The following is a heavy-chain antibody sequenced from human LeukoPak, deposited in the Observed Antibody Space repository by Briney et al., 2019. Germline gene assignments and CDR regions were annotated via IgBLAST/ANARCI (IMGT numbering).Heavy chain of an antibody. Sequence: SETLSLTCTVSGGSISSGSYYWSWIRQPAGKGLEWIGRIYTSGSTNYNPSLKSRVTMSVDTSKNQFSLKLSSVTAADTAVYYCARDLGLYYFDYWGQGTLVTVSS. D-gene: IGHD3-16*01. CDR1: GGSISSGSYY. V-gene: IGHV4-61*02. CDR3: ARDLGLYYFDY. J-gene: IGHJ4*02. CDR2: IYTSGST.